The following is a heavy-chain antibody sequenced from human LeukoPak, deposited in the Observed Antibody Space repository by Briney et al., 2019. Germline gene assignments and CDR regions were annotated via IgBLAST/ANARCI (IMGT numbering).Heavy chain of an antibody. D-gene: IGHD3-22*01. J-gene: IGHJ5*02. V-gene: IGHV4-39*01. Sequence: SDTLSLTCTVSGGSISSSSYYWGWIRQPPGKELEWIRSIYYSGSTYYNPSLKSRVTISVDTSKNQFSLKLSSVTASDTAVHYCARPGYYSNWFDPWGQGTLVTVSS. CDR2: IYYSGST. CDR1: GGSISSSSYY. CDR3: ARPGYYSNWFDP.